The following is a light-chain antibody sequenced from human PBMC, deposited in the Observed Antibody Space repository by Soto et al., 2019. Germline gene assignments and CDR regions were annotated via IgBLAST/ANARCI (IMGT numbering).Light chain of an antibody. V-gene: IGLV2-8*01. CDR2: EVR. Sequence: QSVPTQPPSASGSLGQSVTISCTGTSNDVGGYNYVAWYQQHPGKAPKLIIYEVRRRPSGVPDRFSGSKSGNTASLTVSGLQGEDEADYYCSSYAGSYTYVFGTGTQLTVL. CDR3: SSYAGSYTYV. CDR1: SNDVGGYNY. J-gene: IGLJ1*01.